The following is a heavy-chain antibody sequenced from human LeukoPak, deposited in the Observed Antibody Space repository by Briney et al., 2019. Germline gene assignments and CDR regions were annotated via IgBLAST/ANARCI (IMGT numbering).Heavy chain of an antibody. CDR3: TAGTGISVDY. Sequence: LGESLQISCKGSGYIFTSYWIGWVRQLPGKGLEWMGIIYPGDSDTRYSPPFQGQVTISADKSISTAYLQWSSLKASDTAMYYCTAGTGISVDYWGQGTLVTVSS. CDR2: IYPGDSDT. CDR1: GYIFTSYW. D-gene: IGHD6-13*01. J-gene: IGHJ4*02. V-gene: IGHV5-51*01.